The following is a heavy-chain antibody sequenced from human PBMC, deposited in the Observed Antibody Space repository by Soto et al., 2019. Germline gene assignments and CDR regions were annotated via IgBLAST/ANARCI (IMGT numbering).Heavy chain of an antibody. CDR3: ARDQGGEFLKGSGMDV. D-gene: IGHD3-10*01. Sequence: QVQLQESGPGLVKPSETLSLTCTVSGDSISRYYWSWIRLSPGKGLEWIGYIYYSGETNYNPSVKSRVTLSVDRTKNPFSLKLSSVTAADTAVDYCARDQGGEFLKGSGMDVWGQGTTVTVSS. V-gene: IGHV4-59*01. CDR2: IYYSGET. J-gene: IGHJ6*02. CDR1: GDSISRYY.